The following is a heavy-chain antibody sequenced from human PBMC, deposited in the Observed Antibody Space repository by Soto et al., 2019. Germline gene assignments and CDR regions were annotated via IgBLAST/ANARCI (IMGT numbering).Heavy chain of an antibody. V-gene: IGHV1-69*12. J-gene: IGHJ5*02. CDR1: GGTFSSYA. Sequence: QVQLVQSGAEVKKPGSSVKVSCKASGGTFSSYAISWVRQAPGQGLEWMGGIIPIFDTANYAQKFQGRVTITADESTSTAYMELSSLRSEDTAVYYCARGKETYYDSSAYYLRDNWFDTWGQGTLVTVSS. CDR2: IIPIFDTA. D-gene: IGHD3-22*01. CDR3: ARGKETYYDSSAYYLRDNWFDT.